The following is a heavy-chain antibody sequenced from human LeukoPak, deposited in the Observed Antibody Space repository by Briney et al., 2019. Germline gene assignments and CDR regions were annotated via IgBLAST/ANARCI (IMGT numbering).Heavy chain of an antibody. Sequence: GASVKVSCKASGYTFTNYGISWVRQAPGQGLGWMGWISAYNGSTNCAQKVQGRVTMTTDTSTSTAHMELRSLRSDDTAVYYCARGGEEGDYYGLVYWGQGTLVTVSS. CDR2: ISAYNGST. V-gene: IGHV1-18*04. D-gene: IGHD3-10*01. CDR3: ARGGEEGDYYGLVY. J-gene: IGHJ4*02. CDR1: GYTFTNYG.